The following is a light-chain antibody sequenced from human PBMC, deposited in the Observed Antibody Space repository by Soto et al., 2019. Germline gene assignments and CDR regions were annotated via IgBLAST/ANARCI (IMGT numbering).Light chain of an antibody. CDR1: QSVGNNY. V-gene: IGKV3-20*01. Sequence: EGVLTQSPGTLSLSPGERGTLSCTASQSVGNNYLACFQQKPGQAPRLLIYNGSSRATGIPDRFSGSGSGTDFTLTITRLEPEDFAVYYCHQYAYSPHSFGQGTKVDIK. CDR2: NGS. CDR3: HQYAYSPHS. J-gene: IGKJ2*01.